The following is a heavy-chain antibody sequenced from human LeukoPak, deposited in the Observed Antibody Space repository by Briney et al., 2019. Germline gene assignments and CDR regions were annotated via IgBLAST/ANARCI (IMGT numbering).Heavy chain of an antibody. CDR2: IKQDGSEK. J-gene: IGHJ6*02. CDR3: ARDRPGPGSGWYGHYYYYGMDV. V-gene: IGHV3-7*01. CDR1: GFTFSNYY. D-gene: IGHD6-19*01. Sequence: PGGSLRLSCAASGFTFSNYYMSWVRQAPGKGLEWVANIKQDGSEKYYVDSVKGRFTIPRDNAKNSLYLQMNSLRAEDTAVYYCARDRPGPGSGWYGHYYYYGMDVWGQGTTVTVSS.